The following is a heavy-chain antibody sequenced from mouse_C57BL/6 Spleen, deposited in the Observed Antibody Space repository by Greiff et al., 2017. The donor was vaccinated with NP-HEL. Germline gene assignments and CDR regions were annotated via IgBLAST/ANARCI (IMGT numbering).Heavy chain of an antibody. V-gene: IGHV1-69*01. J-gene: IGHJ4*01. CDR3: ARSDYYGSSHYYAMDY. CDR2: IDPSDSYT. Sequence: QVQLQQPGAELVMPGASVKLSCKASGYTFTSYWMHWVKQRPGQGLEWIGEIDPSDSYTNYTQKFKGKSTLTVDKSSSTAYMQLSSLTSEDAAVYYCARSDYYGSSHYYAMDYWGQGTSVTVSS. D-gene: IGHD1-1*01. CDR1: GYTFTSYW.